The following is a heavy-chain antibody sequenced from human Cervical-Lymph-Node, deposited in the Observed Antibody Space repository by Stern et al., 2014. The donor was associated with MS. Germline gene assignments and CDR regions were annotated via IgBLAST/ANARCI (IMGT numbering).Heavy chain of an antibody. V-gene: IGHV3-74*01. Sequence: MQLVQSGGDLVQPGGSLRLSCAASGFTFSYYWMHWVRQAPGKGLVWLSRISTDGSNTIYADSVKGRFTISRDNAKNTLYLQMNSLRAEDTATYYCARDQGWELKGWGQGTLVTGS. D-gene: IGHD1-26*01. J-gene: IGHJ4*02. CDR2: ISTDGSNT. CDR3: ARDQGWELKG. CDR1: GFTFSYYW.